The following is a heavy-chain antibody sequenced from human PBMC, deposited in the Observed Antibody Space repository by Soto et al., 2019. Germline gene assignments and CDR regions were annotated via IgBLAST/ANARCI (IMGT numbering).Heavy chain of an antibody. Sequence: QVQLVEAGGGVVQPGRSLRLSCAASGFTLYSYGMHWVRQAPVSGPEWVAAISSEGNNKYYADSVKGRFSISKDNSKNTLFLEMNSLRAEDTAVYHCAKGRGSWAFDYWGQGTLVTVSS. CDR1: GFTLYSYG. CDR3: AKGRGSWAFDY. J-gene: IGHJ4*02. V-gene: IGHV3-30*18. CDR2: ISSEGNNK. D-gene: IGHD3-16*01.